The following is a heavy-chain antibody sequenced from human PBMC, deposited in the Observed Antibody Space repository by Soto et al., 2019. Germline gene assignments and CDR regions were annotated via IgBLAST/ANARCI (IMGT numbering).Heavy chain of an antibody. J-gene: IGHJ6*02. CDR1: GGSISSGDYY. CDR2: INYSGGT. D-gene: IGHD4-17*01. CDR3: ARGVGEYYYYGMDV. V-gene: IGHV4-30-4*01. Sequence: SETLSLTCTVSGGSISSGDYYWSWIRQPPGKGLEWIGYINYSGGTNYNPSLKSRVTISVDTSKNQFSLKLSSVTAADTAVYYCARGVGEYYYYGMDVWGQGTTVTVSS.